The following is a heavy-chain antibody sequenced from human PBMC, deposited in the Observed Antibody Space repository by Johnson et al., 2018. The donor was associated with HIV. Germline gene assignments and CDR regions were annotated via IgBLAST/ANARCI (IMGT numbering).Heavy chain of an antibody. V-gene: IGHV3-30*02. CDR2: IWYDGSNK. J-gene: IGHJ3*01. Sequence: QVQLVESGGGLVQPGGSLRLYCAASGFTFSSYGMHWVRQAPGKGLEWVAVIWYDGSNKFYADSVQGRFTISRDNSKNTLYLQMNSLRPEDTALYYCAKEVPDKFDVWGQGTMVTVSS. CDR3: AKEVPDKFDV. CDR1: GFTFSSYG.